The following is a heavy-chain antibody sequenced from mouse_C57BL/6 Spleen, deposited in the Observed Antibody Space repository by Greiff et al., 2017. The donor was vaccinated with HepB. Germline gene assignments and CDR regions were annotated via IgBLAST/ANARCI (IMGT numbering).Heavy chain of an antibody. J-gene: IGHJ3*01. CDR3: ARGGDVDWFAY. CDR2: IYWDDDK. Sequence: QVTLKESGPGILQSSQTLSLTCSFSGFSLSTSGMGVSWIRQPSGKGLEWLAHIYWDDDKRYNPSLKSRLTISKDTSRNQVFLKITSVDTADTATYYCARGGDVDWFAYWGQGTLVTVSA. CDR1: GFSLSTSGMG. V-gene: IGHV8-12*01.